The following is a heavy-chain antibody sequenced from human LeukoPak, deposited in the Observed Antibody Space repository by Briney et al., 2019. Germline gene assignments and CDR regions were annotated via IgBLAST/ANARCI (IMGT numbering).Heavy chain of an antibody. CDR1: GYTLTELS. D-gene: IGHD1-26*01. CDR3: ATYGSVEPGWFDP. J-gene: IGHJ5*02. Sequence: GASVKVSCKVSGYTLTELSMHWVRQAPGKGLEWRGGFDPEDGETIYAQEFQGRVTMTEDTSTDTAYMELSSLRSEDTAVYYCATYGSVEPGWFDPWGQGTLVTVS. V-gene: IGHV1-24*01. CDR2: FDPEDGET.